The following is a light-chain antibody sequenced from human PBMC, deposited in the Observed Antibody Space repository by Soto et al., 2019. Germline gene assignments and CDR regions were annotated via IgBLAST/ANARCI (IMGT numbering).Light chain of an antibody. J-gene: IGKJ1*01. CDR2: AAS. Sequence: DIQLTQSPSSLSASVGDRVTITCRASQGISNHLAWYQHKPVKGPKLLIYAASSLQAGVPSRVCGSGSRTGFTLTIRSPQPEDGATYYCQKYDSARWTFGQGAKVDI. CDR3: QKYDSARWT. V-gene: IGKV1-27*01. CDR1: QGISNH.